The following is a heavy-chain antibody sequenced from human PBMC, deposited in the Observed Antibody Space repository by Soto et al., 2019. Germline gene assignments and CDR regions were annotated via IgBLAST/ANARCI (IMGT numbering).Heavy chain of an antibody. CDR2: ITWNSGNL. V-gene: IGHV3-9*01. J-gene: IGHJ5*02. Sequence: GGSLRLSCAASGVNFDDYAMHWVRQAPGKGLEWVAGITWNSGNLAYADSVKGRFTISRDNAKDSLYLQMNSLTPEDTAFYYCAKDHLGGAMAVPFFDPWGQGALVTVSS. CDR3: AKDHLGGAMAVPFFDP. D-gene: IGHD3-16*01. CDR1: GVNFDDYA.